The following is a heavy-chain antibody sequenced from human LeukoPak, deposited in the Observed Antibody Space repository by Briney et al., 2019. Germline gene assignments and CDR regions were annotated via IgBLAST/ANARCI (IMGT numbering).Heavy chain of an antibody. V-gene: IGHV5-51*01. CDR2: IYPGDSDT. CDR1: GYSFTSYW. Sequence: GESLKISCKGSGYSFTSYWIGWVRQMPGKGLEWMGIIYPGDSDTRYSPSFQGQVTISADKSISTAYLQWSSLKASDTAMYYCARLHGSGSYFGEDYYYYYMDVWGKGTTVTVSS. CDR3: ARLHGSGSYFGEDYYYYYMDV. D-gene: IGHD3-10*01. J-gene: IGHJ6*03.